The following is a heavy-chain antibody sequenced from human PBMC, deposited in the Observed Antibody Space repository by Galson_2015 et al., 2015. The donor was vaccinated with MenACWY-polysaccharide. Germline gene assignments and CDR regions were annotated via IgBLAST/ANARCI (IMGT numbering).Heavy chain of an antibody. CDR2: IYHSGST. V-gene: IGHV4-38-2*01. J-gene: IGHJ5*02. D-gene: IGHD6-19*01. Sequence: SETLSLTCAVSGYSISSGHYWGWIRQPPGKGLEWIGSIYHSGSTFYNPSLKSRVTISVDTSKNQFSLKLNSVTAADTAVYYCARGPDSSGGDWFDPWGQGTLVTVSS. CDR3: ARGPDSSGGDWFDP. CDR1: GYSISSGHY.